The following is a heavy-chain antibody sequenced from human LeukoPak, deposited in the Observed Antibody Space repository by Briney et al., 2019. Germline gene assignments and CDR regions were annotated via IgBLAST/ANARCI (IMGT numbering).Heavy chain of an antibody. J-gene: IGHJ4*02. CDR2: ISSSSSYI. CDR3: ARVQAAAGDSFDY. CDR1: GFTFSSYS. Sequence: GGSLRLSCAASGFTFSSYSMNWVRQAPGKRLEWVSSISSSSSYIYYADSVKGRFTISRDNAKNSLYLQMNSLRAEDTAVYYCARVQAAAGDSFDYWGQGTLVTVSS. V-gene: IGHV3-21*01. D-gene: IGHD6-13*01.